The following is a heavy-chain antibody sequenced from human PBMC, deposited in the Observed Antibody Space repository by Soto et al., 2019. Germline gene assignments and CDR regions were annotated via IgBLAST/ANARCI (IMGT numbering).Heavy chain of an antibody. Sequence: QVQLVESGGGVVQPGRSLRLSCAASGFTFSSYGMHWVRQAPGKGLEWVAVIWYDGSNKYYADSVKGRFTISRDNSKNTLYLQMNSLRAEDTAVYYCARDCSGGSCYSPYYYGMDVWGQGTTVTVS. CDR3: ARDCSGGSCYSPYYYGMDV. J-gene: IGHJ6*02. V-gene: IGHV3-33*01. CDR1: GFTFSSYG. D-gene: IGHD2-15*01. CDR2: IWYDGSNK.